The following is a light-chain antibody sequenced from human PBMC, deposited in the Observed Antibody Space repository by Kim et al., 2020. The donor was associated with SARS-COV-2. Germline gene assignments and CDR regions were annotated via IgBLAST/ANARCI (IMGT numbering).Light chain of an antibody. CDR1: QSVSSSY. Sequence: PGERATLACRASQSVSSSYLAWYQQKPGQAPRLLIYGASSRATGIPDRFSGSGSGTDFTLTISRLEPEDVAVYYCQQYGSSPRVTFGGGTKVGIK. CDR3: QQYGSSPRVT. CDR2: GAS. J-gene: IGKJ4*01. V-gene: IGKV3-20*01.